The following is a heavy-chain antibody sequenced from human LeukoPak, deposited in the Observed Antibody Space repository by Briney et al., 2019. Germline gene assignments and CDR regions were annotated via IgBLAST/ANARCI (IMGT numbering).Heavy chain of an antibody. V-gene: IGHV3-21*01. CDR1: GFTFSSYS. D-gene: IGHD3-3*01. Sequence: KSGGSLRLSCAASGFTFSSYSMNWVRQAPGKGLEWFSSISSSSSYIYYADSVKGRFTISRDNAKNSLYLQMNSLRAEDTAVYYCARDLLGWWALLSETYDSLQESMDVWGKGTTVTVSS. J-gene: IGHJ6*03. CDR3: ARDLLGWWALLSETYDSLQESMDV. CDR2: ISSSSSYI.